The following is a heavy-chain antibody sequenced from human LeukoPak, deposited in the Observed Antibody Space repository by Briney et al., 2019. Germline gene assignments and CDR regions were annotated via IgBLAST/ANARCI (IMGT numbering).Heavy chain of an antibody. D-gene: IGHD3-3*01. Sequence: ASVKVSCKASGYTFTGYYMHWVRQAPGQGLEWMGWINPNSGGTNYAQKFQGGVTVTRDTSISTAYMELSRLRSDDTAVYYCARVSGVVFRGMDVWGQGTTVTVSS. CDR2: INPNSGGT. CDR3: ARVSGVVFRGMDV. CDR1: GYTFTGYY. V-gene: IGHV1-2*02. J-gene: IGHJ6*02.